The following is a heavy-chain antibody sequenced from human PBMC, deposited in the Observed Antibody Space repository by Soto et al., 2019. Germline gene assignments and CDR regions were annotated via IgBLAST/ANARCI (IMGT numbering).Heavy chain of an antibody. D-gene: IGHD2-15*01. Sequence: QVQLVESGGGVVQPGRSLRLSCAASGFTFSSYGMHWVRQAPGKGLEWVAVIWYDGSNKYYADSVKGRFTISRDNSTNTLYLQMNSLRAEDTAVYYCARSYCSGGSCNYAIDYWGQGTLVTVSS. J-gene: IGHJ4*02. V-gene: IGHV3-33*01. CDR2: IWYDGSNK. CDR3: ARSYCSGGSCNYAIDY. CDR1: GFTFSSYG.